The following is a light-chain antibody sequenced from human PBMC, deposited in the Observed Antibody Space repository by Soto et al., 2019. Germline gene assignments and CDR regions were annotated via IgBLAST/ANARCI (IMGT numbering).Light chain of an antibody. CDR3: SSYTSSSTLVV. V-gene: IGLV2-14*01. CDR2: DVS. Sequence: QSALTQPASVSGSPGQSITISCTGTSSDVGGYNYVSWCQQHPGKAPKLMIYDVSNRPSGVSNRFSGSKSGNTASLTISRLQAEDEADYYCSSYTSSSTLVVFGTGTKHTVL. J-gene: IGLJ1*01. CDR1: SSDVGGYNY.